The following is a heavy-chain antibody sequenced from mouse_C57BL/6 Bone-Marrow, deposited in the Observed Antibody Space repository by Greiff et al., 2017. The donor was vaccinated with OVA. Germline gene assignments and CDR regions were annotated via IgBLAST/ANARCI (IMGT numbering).Heavy chain of an antibody. V-gene: IGHV1-69*01. CDR2: IDPSDSYT. CDR1: GYTFTSYW. CDR3: ARSGTTYAMDY. D-gene: IGHD1-1*01. J-gene: IGHJ4*01. Sequence: QVQLQQPGAELVMPGASVKLSCKASGYTFTSYWMHWVKQRPGQGLEWIGEIDPSDSYTNYNQKLKGKSTLNVDKSSSTAYMQLSSLTSEDSAVYYCARSGTTYAMDYWGQGTSVTVSS.